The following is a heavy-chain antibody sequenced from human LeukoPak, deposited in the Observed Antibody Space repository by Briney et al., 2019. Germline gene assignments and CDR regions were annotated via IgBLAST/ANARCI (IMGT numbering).Heavy chain of an antibody. V-gene: IGHV3-48*01. CDR3: ARGTRGYSCDY. Sequence: GGSLRLSCAASGFTFDNYAMNWVRQAPGKGLEWVSYINGGSSPIYYADSVRGRFTISRDNAKNSLYLQMNSLRAEDTAVYYCARGTRGYSCDYWGQGTLVTVSS. CDR1: GFTFDNYA. CDR2: INGGSSPI. J-gene: IGHJ4*02. D-gene: IGHD3-10*01.